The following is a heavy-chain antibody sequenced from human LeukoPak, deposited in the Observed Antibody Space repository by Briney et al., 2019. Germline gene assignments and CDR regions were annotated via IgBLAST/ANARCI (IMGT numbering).Heavy chain of an antibody. J-gene: IGHJ3*02. CDR2: ISYDGSNK. CDR1: GFTFSSYA. V-gene: IGHV3-30-3*01. D-gene: IGHD3-22*01. CDR3: ARDYTDSSGRGAFDI. Sequence: GGSLRLSCAASGFTFSSYAMHWVRQAPGKGLEWVAVISYDGSNKYYADSVKGRFTISRDTSKNMLYLQMNSLRAEDTAVYYCARDYTDSSGRGAFDIWGQGTMVTVSS.